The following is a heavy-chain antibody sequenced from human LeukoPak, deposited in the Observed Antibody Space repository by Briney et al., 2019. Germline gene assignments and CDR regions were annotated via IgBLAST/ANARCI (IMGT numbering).Heavy chain of an antibody. D-gene: IGHD3-10*01. J-gene: IGHJ4*02. CDR2: INHMGTT. V-gene: IGHV4-34*01. CDR1: GCSFSGYY. Sequence: SETLSLTCAVYGCSFSGYYWSWIRQPPGNGREWIGEINHMGTTNYNPCLKSRVTISVDTSKNQFYLKLSSVTAADTAVYYCARGGLRVRPYPHWGQGTLVPVSS. CDR3: ARGGLRVRPYPH.